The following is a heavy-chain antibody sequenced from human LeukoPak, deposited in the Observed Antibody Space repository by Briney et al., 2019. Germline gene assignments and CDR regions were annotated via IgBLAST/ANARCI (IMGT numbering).Heavy chain of an antibody. J-gene: IGHJ4*02. D-gene: IGHD6-13*01. Sequence: GGSLRLSCAASGFTFSSYGMHWVRQAPGKGLEWVAFIRYDGSNKYYADSVKGRFTISRDNSKNTLYLQMNSLRAEDTAVYYCARALGIDFDYWGQGTLVTVSS. V-gene: IGHV3-30*02. CDR2: IRYDGSNK. CDR1: GFTFSSYG. CDR3: ARALGIDFDY.